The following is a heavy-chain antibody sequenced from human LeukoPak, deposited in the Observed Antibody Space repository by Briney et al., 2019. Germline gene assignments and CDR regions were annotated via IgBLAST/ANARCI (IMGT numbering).Heavy chain of an antibody. D-gene: IGHD4-17*01. V-gene: IGHV1-18*01. CDR3: ARGLYDYEPYYYMDV. J-gene: IGHJ6*03. CDR2: ISAYNGNT. Sequence: EASVKVSCKASGYTFTSYGISWVRQARGQGLEWMGWISAYNGNTNYAQKLQGRVTMTTDTSTSTAYMELRSLRSDDTAVYYCARGLYDYEPYYYMDVWGKGTTVTVSS. CDR1: GYTFTSYG.